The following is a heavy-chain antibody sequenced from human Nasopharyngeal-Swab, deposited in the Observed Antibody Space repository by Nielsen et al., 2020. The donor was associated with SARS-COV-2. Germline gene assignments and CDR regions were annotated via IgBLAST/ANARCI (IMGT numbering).Heavy chain of an antibody. D-gene: IGHD6-13*01. CDR2: ISGSGGST. Sequence: EGSLRLSCAASGFTFSSYAMSWVRQAPGKGLEWVSAISGSGGSTYYADSVKGRFTISRDNSKNTLYLQMNSLRAEDTAVYYCVREGLRIASAGTEFFQHWGRGTLVTVSS. V-gene: IGHV3-23*01. CDR1: GFTFSSYA. CDR3: VREGLRIASAGTEFFQH. J-gene: IGHJ1*01.